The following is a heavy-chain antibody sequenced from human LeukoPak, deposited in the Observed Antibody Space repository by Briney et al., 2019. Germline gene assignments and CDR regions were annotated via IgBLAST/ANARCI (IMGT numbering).Heavy chain of an antibody. Sequence: GGSLRLSCAASGFTYSSYDMNWVRQPPGKGLEWVSYISSSAGTMYYADSVKGRFTISRDNAKNSLYLQMNSLRAEDTAVYYCARDRSSGYSGSNDYWGQGTLLTVSS. D-gene: IGHD5-12*01. J-gene: IGHJ4*02. CDR1: GFTYSSYD. V-gene: IGHV3-48*03. CDR3: ARDRSSGYSGSNDY. CDR2: ISSSAGTM.